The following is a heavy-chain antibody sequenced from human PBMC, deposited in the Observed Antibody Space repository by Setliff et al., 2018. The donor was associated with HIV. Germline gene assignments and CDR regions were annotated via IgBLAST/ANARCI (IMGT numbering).Heavy chain of an antibody. CDR1: GGSVNSTSYY. CDR3: ARDVPWGDYYYYMDV. Sequence: PSETLSLTCSVSGGSVNSTSYYWGWIRQPPGNGLEWIGSIYHTGSTYYKPSLKSRVTISVDTSKNQFSLRLSSVAAGDTAVYYCARDVPWGDYYYYMDVWGKGTTVTVSS. CDR2: IYHTGST. V-gene: IGHV4-39*02. D-gene: IGHD3-16*01. J-gene: IGHJ6*03.